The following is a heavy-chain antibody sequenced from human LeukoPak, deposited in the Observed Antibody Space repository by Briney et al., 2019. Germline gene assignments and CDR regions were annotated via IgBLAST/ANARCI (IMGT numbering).Heavy chain of an antibody. D-gene: IGHD5-24*01. V-gene: IGHV4-31*11. CDR3: AGDVEMGTIGHYFDS. J-gene: IGHJ4*02. CDR2: IYHSGST. Sequence: SQTPSLTCAVSGASISSGTYYWSWIRQHPGKGLEWIGYIYHSGSTFYNPSLKSRVTISADTSENQFSLDLRSVTAADTAIYYCAGDVEMGTIGHYFDSWGQGTLVTVSS. CDR1: GASISSGTYY.